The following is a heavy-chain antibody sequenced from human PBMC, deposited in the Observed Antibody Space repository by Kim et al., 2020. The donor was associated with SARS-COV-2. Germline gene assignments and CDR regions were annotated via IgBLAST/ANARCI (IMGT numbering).Heavy chain of an antibody. Sequence: SETLSLTCAVYGCSFSGYYWNWIRHPPGKGLEWIGEINHSGSTNYNPSLKSRLTISVDTSKNQFSLMLSSVTAADTAVYYCASRHFGVVTPEGGYYGMDVWGQGTTVTVSS. V-gene: IGHV4-34*01. J-gene: IGHJ6*02. CDR2: INHSGST. D-gene: IGHD3-3*01. CDR1: GCSFSGYY. CDR3: ASRHFGVVTPEGGYYGMDV.